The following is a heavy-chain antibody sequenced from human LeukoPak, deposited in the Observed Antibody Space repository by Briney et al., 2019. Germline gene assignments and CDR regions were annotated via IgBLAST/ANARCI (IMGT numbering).Heavy chain of an antibody. Sequence: SQTLSLTCTVFGGSFSSGGYYWIWIRQHPGKGLEWIGYIYQSGSTYYNPSLKSRVTISVDTSKNQFSLKLSSVTAADTAVYYCARGFRGTADYWGQGTLVTVSS. CDR1: GGSFSSGGYY. CDR2: IYQSGST. CDR3: ARGFRGTADY. V-gene: IGHV4-31*03. J-gene: IGHJ4*02. D-gene: IGHD1-1*01.